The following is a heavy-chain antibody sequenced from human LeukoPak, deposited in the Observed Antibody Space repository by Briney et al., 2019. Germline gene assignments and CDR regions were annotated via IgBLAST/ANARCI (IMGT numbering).Heavy chain of an antibody. V-gene: IGHV4-4*02. CDR2: IYHSGST. J-gene: IGHJ3*02. CDR3: ARSTGDYYDSMENAFDI. Sequence: SETLSLTCVVSGGSISSSNWWSWVRQPPGKGLEWIGEIYHSGSTNYNPSLRSRVTISVDKSKNQFSLKLSSVTAADTAVYYCARSTGDYYDSMENAFDIWGQGTKVTVSS. CDR1: GGSISSSNW. D-gene: IGHD3-22*01.